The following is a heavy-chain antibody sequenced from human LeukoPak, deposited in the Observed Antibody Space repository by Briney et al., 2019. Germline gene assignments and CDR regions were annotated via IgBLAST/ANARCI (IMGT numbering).Heavy chain of an antibody. J-gene: IGHJ6*02. D-gene: IGHD1-26*01. CDR1: GFTFSDYY. V-gene: IGHV3-11*01. CDR2: INGSGNTI. CDR3: ARGGAQGMDV. Sequence: GGSLRLSCAASGFTFSDYYMTWIRQAPGKGLEWVSYINGSGNTIYYADSVKGRFTISRDNAKNSLYLQMNSLRAEDTALYYCARGGAQGMDVWGQGTTVTVSS.